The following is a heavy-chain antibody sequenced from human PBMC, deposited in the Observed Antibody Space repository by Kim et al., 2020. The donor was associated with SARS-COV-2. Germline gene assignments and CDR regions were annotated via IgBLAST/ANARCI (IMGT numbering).Heavy chain of an antibody. J-gene: IGHJ4*02. V-gene: IGHV4-31*03. CDR1: GGSISSGGYY. CDR2: IYYSGST. Sequence: TLSLTCTVSGGSISSGGYYWSWIRQHPGKGLEWIGYIYYSGSTYYNPSLKSRVTISVDTSKNQFSLKLSSVTAADTAVYYCARQALLGPADYWGQGTLVTVSS. D-gene: IGHD2-21*01. CDR3: ARQALLGPADY.